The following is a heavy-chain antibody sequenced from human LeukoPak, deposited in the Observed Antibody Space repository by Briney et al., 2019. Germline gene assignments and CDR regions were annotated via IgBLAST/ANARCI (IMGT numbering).Heavy chain of an antibody. D-gene: IGHD7-27*01. CDR1: GFTFSSHW. J-gene: IGHJ4*02. Sequence: QAGGSLRLSCAASGFTFSSHWMSWVRQAPGKGLEWVANIKQDGSAKYYVDSVRGRFTISRDNAKTSLYLQMNSLRAEDTAVYYCARDGPSVGIDFWGQGALVTVSS. CDR3: ARDGPSVGIDF. CDR2: IKQDGSAK. V-gene: IGHV3-7*01.